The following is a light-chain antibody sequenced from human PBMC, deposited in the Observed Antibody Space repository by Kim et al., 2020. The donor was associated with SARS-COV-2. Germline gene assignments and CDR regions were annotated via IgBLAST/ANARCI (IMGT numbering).Light chain of an antibody. CDR2: EVS. Sequence: QSVTISCTGTSSDVGSYNRVSWYQQPPGTAPKLMIHEVSNRPSGVPDRFSGSKSGNTASLTISGLQAEDEADYYCSSYTSSGTPYVFGTGTEVTVL. CDR3: SSYTSSGTPYV. J-gene: IGLJ1*01. CDR1: SSDVGSYNR. V-gene: IGLV2-18*02.